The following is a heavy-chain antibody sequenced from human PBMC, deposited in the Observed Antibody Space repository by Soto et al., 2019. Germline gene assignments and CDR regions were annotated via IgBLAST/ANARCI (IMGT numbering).Heavy chain of an antibody. Sequence: PGGSLRLSCAASGFTFSSYGMHWVRQAPGKGLEWVAVIWYDGSNKYYADSVKGRFTISRDNSKNTLYLQMNSLRAEDTAVYYCAKDAGVAAPHLDHYYYYYMDVWGKGTTVTVSS. CDR1: GFTFSSYG. D-gene: IGHD2-15*01. J-gene: IGHJ6*03. CDR3: AKDAGVAAPHLDHYYYYYMDV. V-gene: IGHV3-33*06. CDR2: IWYDGSNK.